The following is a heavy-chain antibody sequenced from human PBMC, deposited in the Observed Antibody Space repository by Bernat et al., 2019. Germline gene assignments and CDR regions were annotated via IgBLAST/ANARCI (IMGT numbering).Heavy chain of an antibody. CDR3: ARHRAAGEQQLDYYYYYGMDV. V-gene: IGHV4-39*01. D-gene: IGHD6-13*01. Sequence: QLQLQESGPGLVKPSETLSLTCTVSGCSISSSSYYWGWIRQPPGKGLEWIGSIYYSGSTYYNPSLKSRVTISVDTSKNQFSLKLSSVTAADTAVYYCARHRAAGEQQLDYYYYYGMDVWGQGTTVTVSS. CDR1: GCSISSSSYY. CDR2: IYYSGST. J-gene: IGHJ6*02.